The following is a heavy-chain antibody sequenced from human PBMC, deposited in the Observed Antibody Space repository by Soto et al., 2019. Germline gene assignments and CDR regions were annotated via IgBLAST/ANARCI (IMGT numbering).Heavy chain of an antibody. CDR3: ARAIFGVVTLNWFDP. Sequence: PSETLSLTCAVYGGSFSGYYWSWIRQPPGKGLEWIGEINHSGSTNYNPSLKGRVTISVDTSKNQFSLKLSSVTAADTAVYYCARAIFGVVTLNWFDPWGQGTLVTVSS. CDR2: INHSGST. D-gene: IGHD3-3*01. V-gene: IGHV4-34*01. J-gene: IGHJ5*02. CDR1: GGSFSGYY.